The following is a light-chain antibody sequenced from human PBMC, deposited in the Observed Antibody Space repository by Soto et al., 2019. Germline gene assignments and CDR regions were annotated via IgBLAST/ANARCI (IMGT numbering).Light chain of an antibody. J-gene: IGKJ5*01. Sequence: DIVLPQSPATLSLSPGERATLSCRASQSVNRYLAWYQQKPGQAPRLLIYDASNRATGIPARFSVSGSGTDFTLTISSLEAEDFAGAYCQQRSNWPGITFGQGTRLEIK. CDR2: DAS. CDR3: QQRSNWPGIT. V-gene: IGKV3-11*01. CDR1: QSVNRY.